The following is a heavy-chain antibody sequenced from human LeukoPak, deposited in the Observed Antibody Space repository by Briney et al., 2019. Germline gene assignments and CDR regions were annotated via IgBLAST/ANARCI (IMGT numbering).Heavy chain of an antibody. CDR3: ASSITIFGVVTTDTFDY. CDR1: GYTFVSYD. CDR2: RNPKSGNT. V-gene: IGHV1-8*01. D-gene: IGHD3-3*01. Sequence: ASVKVSWKASGYTFVSYDINWVRQATGQGLEWMGWRNPKSGNTGYAQKFQGRVTMTRSTSISTAYMELSSLRSEDTAVYYCASSITIFGVVTTDTFDYWGQGTLVTVSS. J-gene: IGHJ4*02.